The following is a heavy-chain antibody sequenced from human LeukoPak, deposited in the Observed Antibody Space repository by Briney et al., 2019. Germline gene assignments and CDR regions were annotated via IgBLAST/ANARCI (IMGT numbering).Heavy chain of an antibody. Sequence: ASVKVSCKASGYTFTSYGISWVRQAPGQGLEWMGWISAYNGNTNYAQKLQARVTMTTDTSTSTAYMELRSLRSDDTAVYYCARGAVPGEYYYYMDVWGKGTTVTVSS. CDR2: ISAYNGNT. CDR3: ARGAVPGEYYYYMDV. CDR1: GYTFTSYG. J-gene: IGHJ6*03. V-gene: IGHV1-18*01.